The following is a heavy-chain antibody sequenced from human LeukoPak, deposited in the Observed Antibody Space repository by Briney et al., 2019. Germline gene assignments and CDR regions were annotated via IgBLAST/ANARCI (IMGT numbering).Heavy chain of an antibody. J-gene: IGHJ5*02. V-gene: IGHV3-9*03. CDR3: AKDSMGSTSPLGGFDP. D-gene: IGHD2-2*01. CDR1: GFTFDDYA. CDR2: ISWNSGSI. Sequence: GRSLRLSCAASGFTFDDYAMHWVRQAPGKGLEWVSGISWNSGSIGYADSVKGRFTISRDNAKNSLYLQMNCLRAEDMALYYCAKDSMGSTSPLGGFDPWGQGTLVTVSS.